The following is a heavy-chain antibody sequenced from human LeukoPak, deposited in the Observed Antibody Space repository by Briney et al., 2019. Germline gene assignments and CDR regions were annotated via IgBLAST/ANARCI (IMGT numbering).Heavy chain of an antibody. CDR3: ARGGHGYCSGGSCYSGGVGYYFDY. Sequence: SETLSLTCAVSGGSISSGGYSWSWIRQPPGKGLEWIGYIYHSGSTYYNPSLKSRVTISVDTSKNQFSLKLSSVTAADTAVYYCARGGHGYCSGGSCYSGGVGYYFDYWGQGTLVTVSS. CDR2: IYHSGST. V-gene: IGHV4-30-2*01. CDR1: GGSISSGGYS. D-gene: IGHD2-15*01. J-gene: IGHJ4*02.